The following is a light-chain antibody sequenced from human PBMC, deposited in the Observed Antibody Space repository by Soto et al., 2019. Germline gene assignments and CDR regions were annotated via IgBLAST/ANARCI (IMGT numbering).Light chain of an antibody. CDR1: RSNIGTYA. CDR3: AAWDDSLRAVV. Sequence: QSVLTQSPSASVTPGQRVTISCSGSRSNIGTYAVNWYQQLPGAAPTLLIFRNHQRPSGVPDRFSGSKSGTPASLAIGGPLYEDEADYYCAAWDDSLRAVVFGGGTKVTV. J-gene: IGLJ2*01. V-gene: IGLV1-44*01. CDR2: RNH.